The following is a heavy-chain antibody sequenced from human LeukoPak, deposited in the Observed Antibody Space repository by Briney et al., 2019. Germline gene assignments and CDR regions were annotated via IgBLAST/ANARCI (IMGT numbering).Heavy chain of an antibody. V-gene: IGHV1-18*04. CDR3: ARDLGDYVWGSYRYTPPDY. Sequence: ASVKVSCKASGYTFTGYYMHWVRQAPGQGLEWMGWISAYNGNTNYAQKLQGRVTMTTDTSTSTAYMELRSLRSDDTAVYYCARDLGDYVWGSYRYTPPDYWGQGTLVTVSS. J-gene: IGHJ4*02. CDR2: ISAYNGNT. CDR1: GYTFTGYY. D-gene: IGHD3-16*02.